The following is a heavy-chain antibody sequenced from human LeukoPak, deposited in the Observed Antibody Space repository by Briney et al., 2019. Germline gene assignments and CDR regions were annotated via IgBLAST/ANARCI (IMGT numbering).Heavy chain of an antibody. J-gene: IGHJ2*01. CDR2: IGSAGDT. V-gene: IGHV3-13*04. CDR1: GFTFSGYD. CDR3: ARAEYFDL. Sequence: GGSLRLSCAASGFTFSGYDMHWVRQAPGKGLEWVSAIGSAGDTYYPGSVKGRFTISRENAKNSLYLQLNSLRDGDTAVYYCARAEYFDLWGRGTLVTVSS.